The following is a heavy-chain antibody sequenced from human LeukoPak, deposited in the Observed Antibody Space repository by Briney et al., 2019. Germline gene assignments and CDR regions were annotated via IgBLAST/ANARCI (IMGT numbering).Heavy chain of an antibody. CDR1: GFTFSNYW. V-gene: IGHV3-7*01. D-gene: IGHD3-22*01. CDR2: IKQDGSEK. Sequence: GGSLRLSCAASGFTFSNYWMTWVRQAPGKGLEWVANIKQDGSEKYYVDSVKGRFTISRDNAKNSLYLQMNSLRAEDTAVYYCTRSQTTFYYYRSVYFYYCYGIDVGGQGTTVTVPS. J-gene: IGHJ6*02. CDR3: TRSQTTFYYYRSVYFYYCYGIDV.